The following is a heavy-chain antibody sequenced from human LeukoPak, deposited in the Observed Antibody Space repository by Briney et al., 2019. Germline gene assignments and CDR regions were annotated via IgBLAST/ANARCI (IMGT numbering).Heavy chain of an antibody. Sequence: ASVKVSCKVSGYTLTELSMHWVRQAPGKGLEWMGGFGPEDGETIYAQKFQGRVTMTEDTSTDTAYMELSSLRSEDTAVYYCATVANGDYVTDYWGQGTLVTVSS. J-gene: IGHJ4*02. D-gene: IGHD4-17*01. CDR3: ATVANGDYVTDY. CDR1: GYTLTELS. CDR2: FGPEDGET. V-gene: IGHV1-24*01.